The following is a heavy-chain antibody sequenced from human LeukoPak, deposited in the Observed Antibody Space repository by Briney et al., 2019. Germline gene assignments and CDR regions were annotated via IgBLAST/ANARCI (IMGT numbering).Heavy chain of an antibody. D-gene: IGHD3-3*01. CDR3: AKAQRFLEWLLCFDY. Sequence: GGSLRLSCAASGFTFSNYGMHWVRQAPGKGLEWVAVIAYDGSNKYYADSVKGRFTISRDNSKNTLYLQMNSLRAEDTAVYYCAKAQRFLEWLLCFDYWGQGTLVTVSS. V-gene: IGHV3-30*18. J-gene: IGHJ4*02. CDR2: IAYDGSNK. CDR1: GFTFSNYG.